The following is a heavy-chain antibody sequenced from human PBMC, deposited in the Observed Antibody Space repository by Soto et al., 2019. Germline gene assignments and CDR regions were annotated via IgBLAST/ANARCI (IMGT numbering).Heavy chain of an antibody. CDR3: ASELGYCSGGSCYRTDY. CDR1: GYTFTSYD. CDR2: MNPNSGNT. Sequence: QVQLVQSGAEVKKPGASVKVSCKASGYTFTSYDINWVRQATGQGLEWMGWMNPNSGNTGYAQKFQGRVTMTGNTSISTAYMELSSLRSEDTAVYYCASELGYCSGGSCYRTDYWGQGTLVTVSS. D-gene: IGHD2-15*01. J-gene: IGHJ4*02. V-gene: IGHV1-8*01.